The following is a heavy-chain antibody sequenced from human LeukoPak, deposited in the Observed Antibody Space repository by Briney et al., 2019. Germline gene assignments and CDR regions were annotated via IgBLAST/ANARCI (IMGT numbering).Heavy chain of an antibody. CDR1: GFTFIDYA. J-gene: IGHJ4*02. V-gene: IGHV3-9*01. D-gene: IGHD6-19*01. Sequence: GGSLRLSCAASGFTFIDYAMHWVRQAPGKGLEWVSGISWNSGSIGYADSVKGRFTISRDNAKNSLYLQMNSLRAEDTALYYCAKDTIAVAEYYFDYWGQGTLVTVSS. CDR2: ISWNSGSI. CDR3: AKDTIAVAEYYFDY.